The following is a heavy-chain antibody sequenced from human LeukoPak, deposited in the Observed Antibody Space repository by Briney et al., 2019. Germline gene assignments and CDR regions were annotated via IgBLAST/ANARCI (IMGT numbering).Heavy chain of an antibody. J-gene: IGHJ4*02. Sequence: GGALILSCAASGLTFSSYGMHWVRQAPGKGLGWVAVISYDGSNKYYADSVKGRFTISRDNSKNTLYLQMNSLRAEDTAVYYCAKGHSGSWYVLDYWGQGTLVTVSS. V-gene: IGHV3-30*18. CDR1: GLTFSSYG. CDR2: ISYDGSNK. D-gene: IGHD6-13*01. CDR3: AKGHSGSWYVLDY.